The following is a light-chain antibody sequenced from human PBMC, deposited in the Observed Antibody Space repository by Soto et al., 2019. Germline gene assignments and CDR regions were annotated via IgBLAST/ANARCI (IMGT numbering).Light chain of an antibody. V-gene: IGKV1-39*01. J-gene: IGKJ1*01. Sequence: DIQMTQSPSSLSASVGDRVTITCRASQSIRSYLNWYQQKPGKAPKLLIYAASSLQSGVPSRFSGSGSGTAFTLTSSSLQPEDFATYYCQQSYSTPRTFGQGTKVEIK. CDR1: QSIRSY. CDR3: QQSYSTPRT. CDR2: AAS.